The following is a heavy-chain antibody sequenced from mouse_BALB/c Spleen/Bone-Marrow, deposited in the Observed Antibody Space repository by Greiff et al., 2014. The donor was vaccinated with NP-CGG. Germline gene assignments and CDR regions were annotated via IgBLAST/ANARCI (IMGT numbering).Heavy chain of an antibody. CDR3: TRSNYGYWYFDV. J-gene: IGHJ1*01. D-gene: IGHD1-1*01. CDR1: GYSFTNYY. V-gene: IGHV1S81*02. CDR2: INPSNGGT. Sequence: QVHVKQSGAELMKPGASVKLSCKASGYSFTNYYMYWVKRRPGQGLEWIGEINPSNGGTNFNEKFKNKATLTVDKSSSTAYMQLSSLTSEDSAVYYCTRSNYGYWYFDVWGAGTTVTVSS.